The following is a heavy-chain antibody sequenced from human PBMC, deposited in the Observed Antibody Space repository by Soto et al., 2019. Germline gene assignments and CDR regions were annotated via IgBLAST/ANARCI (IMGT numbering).Heavy chain of an antibody. D-gene: IGHD1-1*01. CDR2: IYYSGST. Sequence: SETLSLTCTVSGGSISSSSYYWGWIRQPPGKGLEWIGSIYYSGSTYYNPSLKSRVTISVDTSKNQFSLKLSSVTAADTAVYYCARCTTQDYYFDYWGQGTLVTVSS. J-gene: IGHJ4*02. V-gene: IGHV4-39*01. CDR3: ARCTTQDYYFDY. CDR1: GGSISSSSYY.